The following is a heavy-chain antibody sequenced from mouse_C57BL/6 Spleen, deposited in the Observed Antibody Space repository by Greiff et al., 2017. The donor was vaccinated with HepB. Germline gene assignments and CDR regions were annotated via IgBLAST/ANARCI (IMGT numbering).Heavy chain of an antibody. Sequence: EVQLVESGGDLVKPGGSLKLSCAASGFTFSSYGMSWVRQTPDKRLEWVATISSGGSYTYYPDSVKGRFTISRDNAKNTLYLQMSSLKSEDTAMYYCARRLGAYFDYWGQGTTLTVSS. CDR1: GFTFSSYG. CDR3: ARRLGAYFDY. J-gene: IGHJ2*01. CDR2: ISSGGSYT. D-gene: IGHD4-1*01. V-gene: IGHV5-6*01.